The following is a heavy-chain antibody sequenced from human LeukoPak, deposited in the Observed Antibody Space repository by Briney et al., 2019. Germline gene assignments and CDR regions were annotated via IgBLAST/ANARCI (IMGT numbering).Heavy chain of an antibody. CDR3: AKIAGDEWLMDY. D-gene: IGHD3-3*01. CDR1: GFTFSSYA. J-gene: IGHJ4*02. V-gene: IGHV3-23*01. CDR2: ISGSSSNK. Sequence: GGSLRLSCAASGFTFSSYAMSWVRQAPGKGLEWVSSISGSSSNKYYAASVKGRFTISRDNSKNTLYLQVNRLRAEDPAVYYCAKIAGDEWLMDYWGQGALVTVSS.